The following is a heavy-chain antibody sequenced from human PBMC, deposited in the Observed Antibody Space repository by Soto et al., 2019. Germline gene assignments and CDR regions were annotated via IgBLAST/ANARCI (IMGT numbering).Heavy chain of an antibody. CDR1: GVTFISYA. Sequence: GGFLRLSCAASGVTFISYAMSWVRQAPGKGLEWVSAISGSGGSTYYADYVKGRFTISRDNSKNTLYLQMNSLRAEDTAVYYCYGDSYYDFWSGPNWFDPWGQGTLVTVSS. CDR2: ISGSGGST. D-gene: IGHD3-3*01. CDR3: YGDSYYDFWSGPNWFDP. J-gene: IGHJ5*02. V-gene: IGHV3-23*01.